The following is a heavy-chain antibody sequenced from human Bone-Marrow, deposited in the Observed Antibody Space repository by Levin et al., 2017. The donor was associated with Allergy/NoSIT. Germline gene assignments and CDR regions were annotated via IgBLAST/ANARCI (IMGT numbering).Heavy chain of an antibody. V-gene: IGHV1-2*06. CDR1: GYTFTGYY. J-gene: IGHJ3*02. CDR2: INPKSGDT. D-gene: IGHD5-24*01. Sequence: GASVKVSCKASGYTFTGYYLYWVRQAPGQGLEWMGRINPKSGDTIYAQKFQGRVTMTRDTSISAAYMEVARLRSDDTAVCYGAGRGMASSGGTFDIWGQGTMVTVSS. CDR3: AGRGMASSGGTFDI.